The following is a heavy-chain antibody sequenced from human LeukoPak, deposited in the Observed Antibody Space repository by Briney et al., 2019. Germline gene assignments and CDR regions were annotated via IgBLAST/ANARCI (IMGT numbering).Heavy chain of an antibody. V-gene: IGHV1-18*01. CDR1: GYTFTSYG. J-gene: IGHJ3*02. CDR3: ARESSTYYYHSSGYYSTGAFDI. D-gene: IGHD3-22*01. CDR2: SSAYNGNT. Sequence: ASVKVSCKASGYTFTSYGISWVRQAPGQGLEWMGWSSAYNGNTNYAQKLQCRVTMTTDTSTSTAYMEMRSLPSADTAVYYCARESSTYYYHSSGYYSTGAFDIWGQGTMVTVSS.